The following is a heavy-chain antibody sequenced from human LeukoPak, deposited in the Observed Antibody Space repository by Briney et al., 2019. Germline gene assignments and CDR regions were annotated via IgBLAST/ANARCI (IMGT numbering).Heavy chain of an antibody. Sequence: GASVKVSCKASGYTFTGYYMHWVRQAPGQGLEWMGWINPNSGGTNYAQKFQGRVTMTRDTSISTAYMELSRLRSDDTAVYYCARGTRNPVVVIAIPAGPFDYWGQGTLVTVSS. V-gene: IGHV1-2*02. CDR1: GYTFTGYY. J-gene: IGHJ4*02. CDR3: ARGTRNPVVVIAIPAGPFDY. D-gene: IGHD2-21*01. CDR2: INPNSGGT.